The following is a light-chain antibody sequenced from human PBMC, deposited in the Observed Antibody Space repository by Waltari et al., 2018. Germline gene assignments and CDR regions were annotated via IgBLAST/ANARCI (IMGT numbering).Light chain of an antibody. CDR2: TAS. CDR3: QQTYITPIS. CDR1: QDICDF. Sequence: DIQMTQSPSSLSASVGDRVTITCRASQDICDFLHWYQHRPGRAPKPLIFTASNLQIGVPSRFSGSGSGTDFTLTITSLQPEDFATYYCQQTYITPISFGGGTKVQIK. V-gene: IGKV1-39*01. J-gene: IGKJ4*01.